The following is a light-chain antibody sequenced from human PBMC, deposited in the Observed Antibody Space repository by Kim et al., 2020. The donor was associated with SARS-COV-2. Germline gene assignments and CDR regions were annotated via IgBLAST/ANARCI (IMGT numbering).Light chain of an antibody. J-gene: IGKJ1*01. CDR3: QQYGNSTRT. Sequence: EIVLTQSPGTLSLSPGERVTLSCRASQRVGSHYLAWYQQKPGQAPRLLIYGASSRATGIPDRFSGSGSGTDSTLTISRLEPEDFAVYYCQQYGNSTRTFGQGTKVDIK. CDR1: QRVGSHY. CDR2: GAS. V-gene: IGKV3-20*01.